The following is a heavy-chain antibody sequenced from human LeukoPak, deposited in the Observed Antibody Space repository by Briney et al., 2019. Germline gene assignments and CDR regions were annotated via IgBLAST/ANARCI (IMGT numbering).Heavy chain of an antibody. V-gene: IGHV4-59*12. CDR2: IYHSGST. CDR1: GGSISNYY. CDR3: ARGGGYCSGGSCYSVIAFDI. D-gene: IGHD2-15*01. J-gene: IGHJ3*02. Sequence: SETLSLTCTVSGGSISNYYWSWIRQPPGKGLEWIGYIYHSGSTYYNPSLKSRVTISVDRSKNQFSLKLSSVTAADTAVYYCARGGGYCSGGSCYSVIAFDIWGQGTMVTVSS.